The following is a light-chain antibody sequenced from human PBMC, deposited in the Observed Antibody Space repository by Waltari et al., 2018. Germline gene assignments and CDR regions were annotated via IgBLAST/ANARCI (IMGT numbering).Light chain of an antibody. V-gene: IGLV1-40*01. CDR2: GNN. Sequence: QSVLTQPPSVSGAPGQRVTISCTGSNSNLGAGYDVHWYQQLPGAAPKLLISGNNNRPSGVPDRFSGSRSDTSASLAITGLQAEDEADYYCQSYDSSLGAFWVFGGGTKVTVL. J-gene: IGLJ3*02. CDR3: QSYDSSLGAFWV. CDR1: NSNLGAGYD.